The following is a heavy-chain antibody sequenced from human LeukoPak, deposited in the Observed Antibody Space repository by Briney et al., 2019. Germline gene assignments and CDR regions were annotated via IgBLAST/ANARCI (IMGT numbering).Heavy chain of an antibody. D-gene: IGHD2-8*01. CDR2: IYTSGST. V-gene: IGHV4-4*07. CDR3: ARDHCCTNGAPIGP. J-gene: IGHJ5*02. CDR1: GGSISSYY. Sequence: SETLSLTCTASGGSISSYYWSWIRQPAGKGLEWIGRIYTSGSTNYNPSLKSRVTMSVDTSKNQFSLKLSSVTAADTAVYYCARDHCCTNGAPIGPWGQGTLVTVSS.